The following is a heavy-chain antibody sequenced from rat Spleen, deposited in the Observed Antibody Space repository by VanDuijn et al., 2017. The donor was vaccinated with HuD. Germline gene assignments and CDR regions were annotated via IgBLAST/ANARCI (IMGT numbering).Heavy chain of an antibody. V-gene: IGHV5S23*01. CDR3: TTINYGGFAY. J-gene: IGHJ3*01. CDR2: ITHSGGLT. Sequence: EVQLVESGGGLLQPGRSLKLSCTASGFTFINFVMAWVRQAPTTGLEWVASITHSGGLTFYRDSVKGRFTISKDNTKSTLYLQMDSLRSEDTATYYCTTINYGGFAYWGQGTLVTVSS. D-gene: IGHD1-11*01. CDR1: GFTFINFV.